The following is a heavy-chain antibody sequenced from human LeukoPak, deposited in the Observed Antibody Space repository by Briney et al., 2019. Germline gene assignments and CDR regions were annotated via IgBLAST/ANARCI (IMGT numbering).Heavy chain of an antibody. CDR3: ARDREGYSSSVFDY. CDR1: GFTFSSYS. V-gene: IGHV3-48*04. Sequence: GGSLRLSCAASGFTFSSYSMNWVRQAPGKGLEWVSYISSSSSTIYYADSVKGRFTISRDNAKNSLYLQMSSLRVEDTAVYYCARDREGYSSSVFDYWGQGTLVTVSS. D-gene: IGHD6-13*01. CDR2: ISSSSSTI. J-gene: IGHJ4*02.